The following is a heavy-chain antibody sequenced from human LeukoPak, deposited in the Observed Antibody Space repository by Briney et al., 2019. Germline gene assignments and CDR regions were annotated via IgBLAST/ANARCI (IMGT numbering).Heavy chain of an antibody. CDR1: GFTFSSYE. V-gene: IGHV3-48*03. D-gene: IGHD1-14*01. Sequence: GGSLRLSCAASGFTFSSYEMNWVRQAPGKGLEWVSYISSSGSTIYYADSVKGRFTISRDNAKNSLYLQLTSLRAEDTALYYCARDRGRNSFDYWGQGTLVSVSS. J-gene: IGHJ4*02. CDR3: ARDRGRNSFDY. CDR2: ISSSGSTI.